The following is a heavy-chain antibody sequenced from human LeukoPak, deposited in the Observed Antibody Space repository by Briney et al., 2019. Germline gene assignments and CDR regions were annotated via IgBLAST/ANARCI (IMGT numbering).Heavy chain of an antibody. Sequence: ASVKVSCKASRYTFTGYYIHWVRQAPGPGREWMGWINANSGGTSYAQKFQGRVTMTRDTSISTAYMELSRLRSDDTAVYYCAREREYSYGNYFDYWGQGTLVTVSS. CDR3: AREREYSYGNYFDY. CDR1: RYTFTGYY. CDR2: INANSGGT. J-gene: IGHJ4*02. D-gene: IGHD5-18*01. V-gene: IGHV1-2*02.